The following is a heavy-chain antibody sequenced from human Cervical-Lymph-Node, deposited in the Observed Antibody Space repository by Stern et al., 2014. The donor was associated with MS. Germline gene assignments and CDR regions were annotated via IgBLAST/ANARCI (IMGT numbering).Heavy chain of an antibody. CDR2: IHYTGTT. Sequence: QVQLQESGPGLVKPSETLSLTCTVSGGSISSSSYYWGWIRQPPGKGLEWIGSIHYTGTTHYNPSLKSRVTISVDTSKNQFSLRLSSVTAADTAVYYCARRITIFGVVTNYFDYWGQGTLVTVSS. CDR3: ARRITIFGVVTNYFDY. CDR1: GGSISSSSYY. V-gene: IGHV4-39*01. D-gene: IGHD3-3*01. J-gene: IGHJ4*02.